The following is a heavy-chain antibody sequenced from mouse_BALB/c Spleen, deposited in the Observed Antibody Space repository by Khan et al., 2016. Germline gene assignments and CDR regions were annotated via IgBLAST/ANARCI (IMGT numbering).Heavy chain of an antibody. Sequence: QSQLVQSGPELKKPGETVKISCKASGYTFTNYGMNWVKQAPGKCLKWMGWINTYTGEPTYADDFKGRFAFSLETSASTAYLQINNLKDEDTATYFCARNYYGTSYAMDYWGQGTSVTVSS. CDR2: INTYTGEP. D-gene: IGHD1-1*01. J-gene: IGHJ4*01. CDR1: GYTFTNYG. V-gene: IGHV9-3-1*01. CDR3: ARNYYGTSYAMDY.